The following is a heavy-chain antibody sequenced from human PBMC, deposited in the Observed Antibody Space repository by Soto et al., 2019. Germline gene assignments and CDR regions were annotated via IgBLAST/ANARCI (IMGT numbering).Heavy chain of an antibody. D-gene: IGHD2-2*02. Sequence: PSETLSLTCTVSGGSISSSSYYWGWIRQPPGKGLEWIGYIYYSGSTNYNPSLKSRVTISVDTSKNQFSLKLSSVTAADTAVYYCARLACSTTRCFTYFDYWGQGALVTVSS. CDR2: IYYSGST. V-gene: IGHV4-61*05. CDR1: GGSISSSSYY. CDR3: ARLACSTTRCFTYFDY. J-gene: IGHJ4*02.